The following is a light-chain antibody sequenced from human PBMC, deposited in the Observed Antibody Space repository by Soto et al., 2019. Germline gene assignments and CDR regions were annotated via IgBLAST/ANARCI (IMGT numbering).Light chain of an antibody. CDR2: GAS. V-gene: IGKV3-20*01. CDR1: QSVSNNY. Sequence: EIVLTQSPATLSLSPWERATLSCGASQSVSNNYLAWYQQTPGQAPRLLIYGASNRATGIPDRFSGSGSGTDFTLTISRLEPEDFALYYCQQYGSSLWTFGHGTKVDIK. J-gene: IGKJ1*01. CDR3: QQYGSSLWT.